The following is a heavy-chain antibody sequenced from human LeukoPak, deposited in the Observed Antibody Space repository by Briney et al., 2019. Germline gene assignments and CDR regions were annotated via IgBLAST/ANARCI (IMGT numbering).Heavy chain of an antibody. D-gene: IGHD6-13*01. J-gene: IGHJ4*02. V-gene: IGHV3-9*01. Sequence: SLRLSCAASGFTFDVYAMHWVRQAPGKGLEWVSGSCWNSGSIGYADSVRGRFTISRDNAKNSLYLQMNSLRPEDTALYYCAKDIYSSNWYYFDSWGQGTLVTVSA. CDR2: SCWNSGSI. CDR1: GFTFDVYA. CDR3: AKDIYSSNWYYFDS.